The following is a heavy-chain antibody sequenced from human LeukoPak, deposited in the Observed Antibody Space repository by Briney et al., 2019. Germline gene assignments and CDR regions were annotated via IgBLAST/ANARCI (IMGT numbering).Heavy chain of an antibody. D-gene: IGHD3-22*01. J-gene: IGHJ4*02. Sequence: PGRSLRLSCAASGFTFDDYAMHWVRQAPGKGLEWVSGISWNSGSIGCADSVKGRFTISRDNAKNSLYLQMNSLRAEDTAVYYCAREGSGYYFDYWGQGTLVTVSS. CDR3: AREGSGYYFDY. CDR1: GFTFDDYA. V-gene: IGHV3-9*01. CDR2: ISWNSGSI.